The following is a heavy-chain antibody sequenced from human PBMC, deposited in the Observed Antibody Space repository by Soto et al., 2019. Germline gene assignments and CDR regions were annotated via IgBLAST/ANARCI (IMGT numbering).Heavy chain of an antibody. Sequence: GGSLRLSCTAFGFTFEDYGMHWVRQVQGKGLEWVSGISWHSASTVYVDSVRGRFTISRDNSRNSLYLQMNTLRPEDTALYFCAKDIGPTVTTRDDYFDCWGRGTQVTVSS. CDR2: ISWHSAST. CDR3: AKDIGPTVTTRDDYFDC. CDR1: GFTFEDYG. V-gene: IGHV3-9*01. D-gene: IGHD4-17*01. J-gene: IGHJ4*02.